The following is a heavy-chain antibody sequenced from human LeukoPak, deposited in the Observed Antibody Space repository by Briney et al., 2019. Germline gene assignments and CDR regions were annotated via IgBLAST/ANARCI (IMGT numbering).Heavy chain of an antibody. V-gene: IGHV3-7*01. CDR1: GFTFSSYE. CDR2: IKQDGSEK. Sequence: TGGSLRLSCAASGFTFSSYEMNWVRQAPGKGLEWVANIKQDGSEKYYVDSVKGRFTISRDNAKNSLYLQMNSLRAEDTAVYYCARDRAWFGELFCYFDYWGQGTLVTVSS. CDR3: ARDRAWFGELFCYFDY. J-gene: IGHJ4*02. D-gene: IGHD3-10*01.